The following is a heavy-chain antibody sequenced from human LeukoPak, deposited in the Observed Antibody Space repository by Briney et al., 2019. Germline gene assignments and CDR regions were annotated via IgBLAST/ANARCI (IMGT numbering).Heavy chain of an antibody. D-gene: IGHD2-15*01. CDR3: ARDHVVVVVAAAQSYYYYYGMDV. Sequence: SETLSLTCTVSGGSISSYYWSWIRQPAGKGLEWIGRIYTSGSTNYNPSLKSRVTMSVDTSKNQFSLKLSSVTAADTAVYYCARDHVVVVVAAAQSYYYYYGMDVWGQGTTVTVSS. J-gene: IGHJ6*02. CDR2: IYTSGST. CDR1: GGSISSYY. V-gene: IGHV4-4*07.